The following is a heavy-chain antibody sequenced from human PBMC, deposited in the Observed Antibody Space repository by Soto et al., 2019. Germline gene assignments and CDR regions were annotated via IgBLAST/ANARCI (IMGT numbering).Heavy chain of an antibody. V-gene: IGHV4-59*01. CDR1: GGSISSYY. J-gene: IGHJ4*02. CDR3: ARARCSSTSCYYFDY. D-gene: IGHD2-2*01. Sequence: SETLSLNCTVSGGSISSYYWSWIRPPPGKGLEWIGYIYYSGSTNYNPSLKSRVTISVDTSKNQFSLKLSSVTAADTAVYYCARARCSSTSCYYFDYWGQGTLVTVSS. CDR2: IYYSGST.